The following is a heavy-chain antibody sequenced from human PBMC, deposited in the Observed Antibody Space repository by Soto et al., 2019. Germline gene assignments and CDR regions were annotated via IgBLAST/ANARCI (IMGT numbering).Heavy chain of an antibody. CDR1: GYTFTGYY. D-gene: IGHD3-22*01. CDR2: INTNSGGT. J-gene: IGHJ6*02. V-gene: IGHV1-2*04. CDR3: ARGPYYDSSGKNVGAYYYYGMDV. Sequence: GASVKVSCKASGYTFTGYYMHWVRQAPGQGLEKKAWINTNSGGTNYAQKFQGWVTMTRDTSISTAYMELSRLRSDDTAVYYCARGPYYDSSGKNVGAYYYYGMDVWGQGTTVTVSS.